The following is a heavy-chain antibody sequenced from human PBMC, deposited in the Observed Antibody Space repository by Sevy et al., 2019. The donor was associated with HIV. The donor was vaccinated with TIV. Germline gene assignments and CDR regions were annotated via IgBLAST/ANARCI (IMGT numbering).Heavy chain of an antibody. J-gene: IGHJ3*02. D-gene: IGHD2-21*02. V-gene: IGHV4-61*02. Sequence: SETLSLTCTVSGGSISSGSYYWSWIRQPAGKGLEWVGRIFTSGSTNYNPSLKSRVTILRDTSKNQFSLRLTSMTAADTAVYYCARDGPGDWGTNWFAFDIWGQGTMVTVSS. CDR1: GGSISSGSYY. CDR2: IFTSGST. CDR3: ARDGPGDWGTNWFAFDI.